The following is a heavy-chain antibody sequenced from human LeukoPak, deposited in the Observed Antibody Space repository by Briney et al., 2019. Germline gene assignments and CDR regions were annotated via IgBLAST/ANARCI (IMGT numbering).Heavy chain of an antibody. CDR1: GFTFDDYG. J-gene: IGHJ6*03. CDR2: INWSGGST. CDR3: ARGAYCSSTSCYKNYYYYMDV. V-gene: IGHV3-20*04. D-gene: IGHD2-2*02. Sequence: PGGSQRLSCAASGFTFDDYGMSWVRQAPGKGLEWVSGINWSGGSTGYADSVKGRFTISRDNAKNSLYLQMNSLRAEDTALYYCARGAYCSSTSCYKNYYYYMDVWGKGTTVTVSS.